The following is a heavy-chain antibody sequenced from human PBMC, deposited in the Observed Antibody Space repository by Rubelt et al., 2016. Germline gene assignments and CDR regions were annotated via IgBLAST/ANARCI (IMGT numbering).Heavy chain of an antibody. CDR2: VFYSGTT. CDR1: GGSISSSDYY. V-gene: IGHV4-39*01. CDR3: ARPRWPDYYTTFDY. D-gene: IGHD3/OR15-3a*01. J-gene: IGHJ4*02. Sequence: QLQLQESGPGLVKPSETLSLTCTVSGGSISSSDYYWGWIRQPPGKGLEWIGSVFYSGTTYYNASLKSRVTISVDTSKNQFSLKLSSVTAADTAVYYCARPRWPDYYTTFDYWGQGSLVTVSS.